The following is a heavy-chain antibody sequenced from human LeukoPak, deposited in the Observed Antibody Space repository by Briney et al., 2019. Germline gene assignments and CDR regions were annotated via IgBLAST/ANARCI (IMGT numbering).Heavy chain of an antibody. CDR2: ISYDGSNK. CDR1: GFTFSSYA. Sequence: PGRSLRLSCAASGFTFSSYAMHWVRQAPGKGLEWVAVISYDGSNKYYADSVKGRFTISRDNSKNTLYLQMNSLRAEDTAVYYCAREKAHVVPAPPNGMDVWGQGTLVTVSS. V-gene: IGHV3-30-3*01. J-gene: IGHJ6*02. D-gene: IGHD2-2*01. CDR3: AREKAHVVPAPPNGMDV.